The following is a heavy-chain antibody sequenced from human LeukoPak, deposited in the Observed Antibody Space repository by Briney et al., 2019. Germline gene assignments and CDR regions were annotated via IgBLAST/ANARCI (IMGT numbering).Heavy chain of an antibody. CDR2: MNPNSGNT. J-gene: IGHJ5*02. CDR3: ARAKYCSGGSCYWSLANWFDP. V-gene: IGHV1-8*01. Sequence: ASVKVSRKASGYTFTSYDINWVRQATGQGLEWMGWMNPNSGNTGYAQKFQGRVTMTRNTSISTAYMELSSLRSEDTAVYYCARAKYCSGGSCYWSLANWFDPWGQGTLVTVSS. CDR1: GYTFTSYD. D-gene: IGHD2-15*01.